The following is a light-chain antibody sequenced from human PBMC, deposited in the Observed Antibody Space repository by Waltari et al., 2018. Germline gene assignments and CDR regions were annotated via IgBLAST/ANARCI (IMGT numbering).Light chain of an antibody. CDR3: GTWDSSLSAVI. CDR2: EDN. Sequence: QSVLTQPPSVSAAPGQKVTISCSGSSSNIGSYYVSWYQQLPGTAPKLLIFEDNNRPSWIPGRFSCSKSGTSATLGITGLQTGDEADYYCGTWDSSLSAVIFGGGTKLTAL. V-gene: IGLV1-51*02. CDR1: SSNIGSYY. J-gene: IGLJ2*01.